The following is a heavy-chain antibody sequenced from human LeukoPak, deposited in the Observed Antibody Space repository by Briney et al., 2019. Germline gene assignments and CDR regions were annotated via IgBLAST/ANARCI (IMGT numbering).Heavy chain of an antibody. Sequence: ASVKVSCKASGYTLTSYYIHWVRQAPGQGLEWMGIIDPSGVTTNYAQNFQGRVTMTRDTSTSTVYMELSSLRSEDTAVYYCARHDFAVVPAAMSLFDYWGQGTLVTVSS. CDR2: IDPSGVTT. D-gene: IGHD2-2*01. V-gene: IGHV1-46*01. J-gene: IGHJ4*02. CDR3: ARHDFAVVPAAMSLFDY. CDR1: GYTLTSYY.